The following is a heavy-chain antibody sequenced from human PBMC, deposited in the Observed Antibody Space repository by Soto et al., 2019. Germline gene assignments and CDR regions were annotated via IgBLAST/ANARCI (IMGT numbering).Heavy chain of an antibody. D-gene: IGHD2-21*02. CDR3: ARESGDWPLNWFDP. V-gene: IGHV3-74*01. J-gene: IGHJ5*02. CDR1: GFNFSNHW. Sequence: LRLSCAASGFNFSNHWMHWVRQRPAEGLVWVSLITSDGKSKAYAESVKGRFAISRDNAKNTLYLQMNGLTAEDTAVYYCARESGDWPLNWFDPWGQGTLVTVSS. CDR2: ITSDGKSK.